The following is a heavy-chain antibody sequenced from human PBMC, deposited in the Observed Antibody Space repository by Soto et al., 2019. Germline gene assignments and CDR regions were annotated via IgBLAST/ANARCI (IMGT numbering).Heavy chain of an antibody. CDR1: GGSISSYY. D-gene: IGHD3-3*01. V-gene: IGHV4-59*01. J-gene: IGHJ5*02. CDR2: IYYSGST. CDR3: ARVLFGRGNWFDP. Sequence: QVQLQESGPGLVKPSETLSLTCTVSGGSISSYYWSWIRQHPGKGLEWIGYIYYSGSTNYNPSLKSRVTISVDTSKNQFSLKLSSVTAADTAVYYCARVLFGRGNWFDPWGQGTLVTVSS.